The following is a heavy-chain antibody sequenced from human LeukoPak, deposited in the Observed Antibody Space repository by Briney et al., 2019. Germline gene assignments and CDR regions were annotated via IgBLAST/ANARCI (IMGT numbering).Heavy chain of an antibody. CDR1: GITLSNYG. Sequence: GGSLRLSCAVSGITLSNYGMSWVRQAPGKGLEWVAGISDSGGRTNYADSVQGRCTISRANPKNTLYLQMHSLRAEDTAVYFCAKRGVVIRVILVGFHKEAYYFDSWGQGALVTVSS. CDR2: ISDSGGRT. J-gene: IGHJ4*02. D-gene: IGHD3-22*01. CDR3: AKRGVVIRVILVGFHKEAYYFDS. V-gene: IGHV3-23*01.